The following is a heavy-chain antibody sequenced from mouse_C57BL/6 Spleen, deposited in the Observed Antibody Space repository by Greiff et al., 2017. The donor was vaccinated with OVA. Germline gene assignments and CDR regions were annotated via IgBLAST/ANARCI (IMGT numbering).Heavy chain of an antibody. CDR2: ISSGGDYI. CDR3: TRVPLDGYYFDY. V-gene: IGHV5-9-1*02. CDR1: GFTFSSYA. J-gene: IGHJ2*01. Sequence: EVQGVESGEGLVKPGGSLKLSCAASGFTFSSYAMSWVRQTPEKRLEWVAYISSGGDYIYYADTVKGRFTISRDNARNTLYLQMSSLKSEDTAMYYCTRVPLDGYYFDYWGQGTTRTVSS.